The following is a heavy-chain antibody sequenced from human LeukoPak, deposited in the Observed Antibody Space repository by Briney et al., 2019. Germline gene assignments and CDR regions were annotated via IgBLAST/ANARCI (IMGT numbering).Heavy chain of an antibody. J-gene: IGHJ1*01. CDR3: STTVYYYDSSGYPEFFKH. CDR2: IRYDGSNK. CDR1: GFTFSSCC. D-gene: IGHD3-22*01. V-gene: IGHV3-30*02. Sequence: PGGSLSLSCAASGFTFSSCCLHWFRQAPGKGLEWVAFIRYDGSNKYYADSVKGRFTISGDNSKNKLYLQMNSLRAADTAVYYWSTTVYYYDSSGYPEFFKHWSQGCLVTVSS.